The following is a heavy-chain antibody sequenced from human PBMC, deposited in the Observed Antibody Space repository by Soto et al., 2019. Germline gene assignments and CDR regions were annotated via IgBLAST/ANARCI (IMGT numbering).Heavy chain of an antibody. CDR3: ARPQGGDGYNFAY. D-gene: IGHD5-12*01. J-gene: IGHJ4*02. CDR2: IYYSGST. CDR1: GGSISSSSYY. V-gene: IGHV4-39*01. Sequence: QLLESGPGLVKPSETLSLTCTVSGGSISSSSYYWGWIRQPPGKGLEWIGSIYYSGSTYYNPSLKSRVTISVDTSKNQFSLKLSSVTAADTAVYYCARPQGGDGYNFAYWGQGTLVTVSS.